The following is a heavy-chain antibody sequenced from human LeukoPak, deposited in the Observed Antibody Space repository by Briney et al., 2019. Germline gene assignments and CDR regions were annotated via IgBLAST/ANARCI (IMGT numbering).Heavy chain of an antibody. D-gene: IGHD2-15*01. CDR1: GFTFTSSA. V-gene: IGHV1-58*02. CDR2: IVVGSDNT. Sequence: GTSVKVSCKASGFTFTSSAMQWVRQARGQRLEWIGWIVVGSDNTNYAQKFQERVTITRDMSTSTAYMELSSLRSEDTAVYYCAAVDCSGGSCYSPAFDYWGQGTLVTVSS. CDR3: AAVDCSGGSCYSPAFDY. J-gene: IGHJ4*02.